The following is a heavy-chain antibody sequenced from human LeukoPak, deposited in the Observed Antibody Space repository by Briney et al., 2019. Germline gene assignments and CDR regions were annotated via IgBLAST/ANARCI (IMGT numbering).Heavy chain of an antibody. D-gene: IGHD3-22*01. CDR1: GGSISSGSYY. CDR2: IYTSGST. V-gene: IGHV4-61*02. CDR3: ARVPIVVITSTRAFDI. J-gene: IGHJ3*02. Sequence: SETQSLTCTVSGGSISSGSYYWSWIRQPAGKGLEWIGRIYTSGSTNYNPSLKSRVTISVDTSKNQFSLKLSSVTAADTAVYYCARVPIVVITSTRAFDIWGQGTMVTVSS.